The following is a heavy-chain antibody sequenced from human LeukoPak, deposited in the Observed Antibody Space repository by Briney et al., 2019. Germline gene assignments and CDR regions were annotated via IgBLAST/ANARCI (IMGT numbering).Heavy chain of an antibody. Sequence: GESLKISCKGSGYSFTSYWIGWVRQMPGKGLEWMGIIYPGDSDTRYSPSFQGQVTISADKSISTAYLQWSSLKASDTAMYYCARLTYYDILTGYYPDGMDVWGIGTTVTVSS. V-gene: IGHV5-51*01. J-gene: IGHJ6*04. D-gene: IGHD3-9*01. CDR3: ARLTYYDILTGYYPDGMDV. CDR1: GYSFTSYW. CDR2: IYPGDSDT.